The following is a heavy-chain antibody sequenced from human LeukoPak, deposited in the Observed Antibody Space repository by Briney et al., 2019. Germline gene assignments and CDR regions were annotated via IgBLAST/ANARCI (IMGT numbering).Heavy chain of an antibody. V-gene: IGHV3-53*01. CDR3: ARRAGGYSHPYDY. CDR1: GFTVSGNY. Sequence: GGSLRLSCAVSGFTVSGNYMSWIRQAPGKGLEWVSLIYSDDTTLYADSVEGRFTISRDISKNTLYLQMSSLRAEDTAVYYCARRAGGYSHPYDYWGQGVLVTVSS. D-gene: IGHD4-23*01. CDR2: IYSDDTT. J-gene: IGHJ4*02.